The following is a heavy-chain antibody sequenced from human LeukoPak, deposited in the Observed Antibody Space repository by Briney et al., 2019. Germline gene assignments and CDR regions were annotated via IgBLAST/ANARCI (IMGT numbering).Heavy chain of an antibody. J-gene: IGHJ4*02. V-gene: IGHV3-23*01. D-gene: IGHD2-15*01. Sequence: GGSLRLSCAASGFTFSSYAMTWVRQAPVKGLEWLSVVTDTGGNTYHADSVKGRFTISGDNSKNTVYLEMNSLRVEDTAVYYCAKGTVRSCSGPSCYPLDSWGQGTLVTVSS. CDR1: GFTFSSYA. CDR2: VTDTGGNT. CDR3: AKGTVRSCSGPSCYPLDS.